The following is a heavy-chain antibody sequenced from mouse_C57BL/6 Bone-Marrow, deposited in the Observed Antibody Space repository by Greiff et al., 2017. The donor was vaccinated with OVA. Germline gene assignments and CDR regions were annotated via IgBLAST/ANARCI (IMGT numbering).Heavy chain of an antibody. D-gene: IGHD1-1*01. V-gene: IGHV5-15*01. CDR2: ISNLAYSI. CDR3: ARRPYYGSSYVYFDV. CDR1: GFTFSDYG. Sequence: EVQGVESGGGLVQPGGSLKLSCAASGFTFSDYGMAWVRQAPRKGPEWVAFISNLAYSIYYADTVTGRFTISRENAKNTLYLEMSSLRSEDTAMYYCARRPYYGSSYVYFDVWGTGTTVTVSS. J-gene: IGHJ1*03.